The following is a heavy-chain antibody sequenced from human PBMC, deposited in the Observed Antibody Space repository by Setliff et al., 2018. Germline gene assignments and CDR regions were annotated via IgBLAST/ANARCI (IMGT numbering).Heavy chain of an antibody. Sequence: SETLSLTCTVSGGSISPYFWSWIRQPPGKGLELIGYIYHNGNTNFNPSLKTRVSMSVDTSKAQIALNLKSVTAADTAVYYCARDRTAYSYGLDVWGQGTTVTVSS. CDR3: ARDRTAYSYGLDV. J-gene: IGHJ6*02. V-gene: IGHV4-59*01. CDR2: IYHNGNT. D-gene: IGHD5-18*01. CDR1: GGSISPYF.